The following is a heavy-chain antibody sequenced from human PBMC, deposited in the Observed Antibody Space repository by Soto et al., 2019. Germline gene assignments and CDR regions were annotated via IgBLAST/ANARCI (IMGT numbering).Heavy chain of an antibody. V-gene: IGHV3-23*01. Sequence: EVQLLESGGGLVQPGGSLRLSCAASGFTFSSYAMSWVCQAPGKGLEWVSAISGSGGSTYYADSVKGRFTISRDNSKNTLYLQMNSLRAEDTAVYYCAKESTTYYDILTGYPRPHPYGMDVWGQGTTVTVSS. J-gene: IGHJ6*02. D-gene: IGHD3-9*01. CDR3: AKESTTYYDILTGYPRPHPYGMDV. CDR1: GFTFSSYA. CDR2: ISGSGGST.